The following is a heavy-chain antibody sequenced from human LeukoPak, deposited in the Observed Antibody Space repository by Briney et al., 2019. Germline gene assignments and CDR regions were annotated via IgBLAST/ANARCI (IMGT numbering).Heavy chain of an antibody. CDR2: ISGSGGST. J-gene: IGHJ6*02. D-gene: IGHD2-15*01. V-gene: IGHV3-23*01. CDR3: ARLVVSNYYGMDV. CDR1: GFTFDDYA. Sequence: PGGSLRLSCAASGFTFDDYAMHWVRQAPGKGLEWVSAISGSGGSTYYADSVKGRFTISRDNSKNTLYLQMNSLRAEDTAVYYCARLVVSNYYGMDVWGQGTTVTVSS.